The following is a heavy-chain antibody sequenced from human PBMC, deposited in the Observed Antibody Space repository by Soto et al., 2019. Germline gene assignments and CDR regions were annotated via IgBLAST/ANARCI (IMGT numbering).Heavy chain of an antibody. CDR2: IWYDGSNK. CDR1: GFTFSSYG. V-gene: IGHV3-33*01. D-gene: IGHD6-19*01. CDR3: ARDRVPYSSGRYFDY. Sequence: LRLSCAASGFTFSSYGMHWVRQAPGKGLEWVAVIWYDGSNKYYADSVKGRFTISRDNSKNTLYLQMNSLRAEGTAVYYCARDRVPYSSGRYFDYWGQGTLVTVSS. J-gene: IGHJ4*02.